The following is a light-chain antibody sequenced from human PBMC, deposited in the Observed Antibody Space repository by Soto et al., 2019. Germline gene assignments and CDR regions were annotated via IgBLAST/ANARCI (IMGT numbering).Light chain of an antibody. Sequence: QSVLTQPASVSGSPGQSITISCTGTSSDVGTYFYVSWYQQHPGKPPKLIISGVTNRPSGVSSRFSGSKSGNTASLIISGLQAEDEAHYYCSSYRRSNTLVFGTGTKVTVL. CDR2: GVT. CDR3: SSYRRSNTLV. J-gene: IGLJ1*01. V-gene: IGLV2-14*01. CDR1: SSDVGTYFY.